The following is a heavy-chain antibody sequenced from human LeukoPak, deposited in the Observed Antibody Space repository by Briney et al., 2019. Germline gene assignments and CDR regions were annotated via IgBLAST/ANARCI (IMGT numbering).Heavy chain of an antibody. CDR3: ARDRARSDGMDV. CDR2: IYSGGSS. V-gene: IGHV3-53*01. J-gene: IGHJ6*02. Sequence: PGGALKLFCSASGFTVSSNYTGWVRQAPGEGPEWVSVIYSGGSSYYADSVKGRFTISRDNSKNTLYLQMNSLRAEDTAVYYCARDRARSDGMDVWGQGTTVTVSS. CDR1: GFTVSSNY.